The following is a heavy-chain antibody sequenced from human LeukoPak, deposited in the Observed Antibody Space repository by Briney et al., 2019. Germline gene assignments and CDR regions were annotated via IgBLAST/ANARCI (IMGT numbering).Heavy chain of an antibody. CDR3: AKDVVVAATGSMDV. J-gene: IGHJ6*02. D-gene: IGHD2-15*01. CDR2: ISGSGGST. V-gene: IGHV3-23*01. CDR1: GFTFSSYA. Sequence: PGGSLRLSCAASGFTFSSYAMSWVRQAPGEGLEWVSAISGSGGSTYYADSVKGRFTIYRDNSKNTLYLQMNSLRAEDTAVYYCAKDVVVAATGSMDVWGQGTTVTVSS.